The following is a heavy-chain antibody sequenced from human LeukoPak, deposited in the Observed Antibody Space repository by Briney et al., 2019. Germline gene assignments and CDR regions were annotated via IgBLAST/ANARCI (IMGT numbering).Heavy chain of an antibody. V-gene: IGHV1-69*05. D-gene: IGHD4-17*01. Sequence: ASVKVSCKASGYTFTGYYMHWVRQAPGQGLEWMGRIIPIFGTANYAQKFQGRVTITTDESTSTAYMELSSLRSEDTAVYYCAREDGYGDPQKFDYWGQGTLVTVSS. J-gene: IGHJ4*02. CDR1: GYTFTGYY. CDR2: IIPIFGTA. CDR3: AREDGYGDPQKFDY.